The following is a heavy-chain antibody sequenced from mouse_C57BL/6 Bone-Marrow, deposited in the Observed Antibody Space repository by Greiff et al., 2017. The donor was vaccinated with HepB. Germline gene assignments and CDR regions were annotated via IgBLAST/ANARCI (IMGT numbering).Heavy chain of an antibody. CDR3: ARDYYGYYG. CDR1: GYSITSGYY. J-gene: IGHJ3*02. Sequence: VQLKESGPGLVKPSQSLSLTCSVTGYSITSGYYWNWIRQFPGNKLEWMGYISYDGSNNYNPSLKNRISITRDTSKNQFFLKLNSVTTEDTATYYCARDYYGYYGWGQGTLVTVSA. CDR2: ISYDGSN. D-gene: IGHD2-3*01. V-gene: IGHV3-6*01.